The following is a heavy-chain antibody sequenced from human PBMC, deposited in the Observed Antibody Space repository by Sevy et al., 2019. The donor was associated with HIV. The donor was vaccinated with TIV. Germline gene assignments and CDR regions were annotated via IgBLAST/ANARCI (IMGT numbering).Heavy chain of an antibody. J-gene: IGHJ4*02. V-gene: IGHV1-24*01. CDR2: FDPEDDET. Sequence: ASVKVSCKISGFTLTELSMHWVRQAPGNRLEWMGSFDPEDDETLYAQKFQGRVTMTEDTSTDTDYMELISLRSEDTAVYYCATTKDYYDSSGSPFDYWGQGTLVTVSS. D-gene: IGHD3-22*01. CDR3: ATTKDYYDSSGSPFDY. CDR1: GFTLTELS.